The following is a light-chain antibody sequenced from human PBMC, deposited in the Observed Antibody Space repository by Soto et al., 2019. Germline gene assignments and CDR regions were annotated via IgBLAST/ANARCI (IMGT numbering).Light chain of an antibody. CDR3: QQYNNWPRT. CDR2: GAS. J-gene: IGKJ1*01. V-gene: IGKV3-15*01. CDR1: QSVRSD. Sequence: EIEMMQFPATLSVSPGERATLSCRASQSVRSDLVWYQQKPGQAPRLLIYGASTRATAIPARYSGSGSGTEFNLTISSLQSEDFAVYYCQQYNNWPRTFGQGTKVDIK.